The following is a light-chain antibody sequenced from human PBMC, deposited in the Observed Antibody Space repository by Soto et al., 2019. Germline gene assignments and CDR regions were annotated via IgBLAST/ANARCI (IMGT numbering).Light chain of an antibody. Sequence: DIQMTQSPSSLSASIGDIITITCRASQSISTYLNWYQQKPGKAPKLLIYGASTLQNGVPSRFSGRGSATDYTLTISGLQPGDFATYYCQQSFITPPLTFGGGTKVEMK. CDR1: QSISTY. CDR3: QQSFITPPLT. CDR2: GAS. J-gene: IGKJ4*01. V-gene: IGKV1-39*01.